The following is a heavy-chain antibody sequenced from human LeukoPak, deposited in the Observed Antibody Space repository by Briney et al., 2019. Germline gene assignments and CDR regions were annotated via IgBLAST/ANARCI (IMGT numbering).Heavy chain of an antibody. D-gene: IGHD3-22*01. J-gene: IGHJ4*02. Sequence: PGGSLRLSCAASGFTFGSYGMSWVRQAPGKGLEWVSCVSDGGGSTYYADSVKGRFTISRDNSKNTLYLQINSLRAEDTAVYFCTTDSSAYRSFDYWGQGTLVTVSS. V-gene: IGHV3-23*01. CDR3: TTDSSAYRSFDY. CDR1: GFTFGSYG. CDR2: VSDGGGST.